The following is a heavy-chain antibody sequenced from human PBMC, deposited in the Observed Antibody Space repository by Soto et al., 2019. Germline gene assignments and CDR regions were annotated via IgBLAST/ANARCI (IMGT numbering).Heavy chain of an antibody. CDR2: INTHNGDT. CDR1: GYIFSSFG. Sequence: HVQLVQSGDEVMKPGASVKVSCKASGYIFSSFGISWVRQVPGEGLEWMGWINTHNGDTNYAQKFQGRVTMTTDTSTSPAYTELRSLISDDAAVYFCARGYSTFASCPLDFWGQGTLVTVSS. D-gene: IGHD2-15*01. CDR3: ARGYSTFASCPLDF. V-gene: IGHV1-18*01. J-gene: IGHJ4*02.